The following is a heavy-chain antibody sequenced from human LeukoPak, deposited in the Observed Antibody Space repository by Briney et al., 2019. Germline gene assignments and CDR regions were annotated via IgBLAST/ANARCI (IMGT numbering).Heavy chain of an antibody. J-gene: IGHJ4*02. CDR2: ISSSSSCI. V-gene: IGHV3-21*01. CDR3: ARDFLYRGYYAPIDY. D-gene: IGHD3-22*01. CDR1: GFTFSSYS. Sequence: GGSLRLSCAASGFTFSSYSMNWVRQAPGKGLEWVLSISSSSSCIFYADSVKGRFTSSRDNAKNSLYLQMNSLRAEDTAVYYCARDFLYRGYYAPIDYWGQGTLVTVSS.